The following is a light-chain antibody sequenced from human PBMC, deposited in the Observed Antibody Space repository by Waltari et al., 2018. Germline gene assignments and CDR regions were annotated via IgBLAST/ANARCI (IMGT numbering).Light chain of an antibody. CDR2: AAS. CDR3: LQDYSYPYT. J-gene: IGKJ2*01. V-gene: IGKV1-6*01. Sequence: TQMTQSPSSLSASVGDRVTITCRASQGIRNDVAWYQQQPGKAPKLLIYAASTLHSGVPSSFSGSGSGTEFTLTISSLQPEDIATYYCLQDYSYPYTFGPGTKLQIK. CDR1: QGIRND.